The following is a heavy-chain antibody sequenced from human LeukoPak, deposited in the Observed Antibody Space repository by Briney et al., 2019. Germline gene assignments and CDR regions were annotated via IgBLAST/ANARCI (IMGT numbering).Heavy chain of an antibody. CDR3: ARATVTDRTFDI. CDR2: IYPGDSDT. V-gene: IGHV5-51*01. CDR1: GYSFTTYW. D-gene: IGHD4-17*01. J-gene: IGHJ3*02. Sequence: GESLKISCKGSGYSFTTYWISWVRQMPGKGLEWMGTIYPGDSDTRYSPSFQGQVTTSADKSISTAYMQWSSLKASDTAMYYCARATVTDRTFDIWGQGTMVTVSS.